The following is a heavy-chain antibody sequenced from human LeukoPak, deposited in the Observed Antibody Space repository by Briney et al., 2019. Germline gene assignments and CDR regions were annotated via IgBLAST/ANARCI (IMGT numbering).Heavy chain of an antibody. V-gene: IGHV4-4*02. Sequence: PSETLSLTCAVSGGSISSSNWWCWVRQPPGKGLEWIGEIYHSGSTNYNPSLRSRVTMSVDKSKNQFSLKLSSVTAADTAVYYCAREPISMVRGEHYFDYWGQGTLVTVSS. CDR1: GGSISSSNW. D-gene: IGHD3-10*01. J-gene: IGHJ4*02. CDR3: AREPISMVRGEHYFDY. CDR2: IYHSGST.